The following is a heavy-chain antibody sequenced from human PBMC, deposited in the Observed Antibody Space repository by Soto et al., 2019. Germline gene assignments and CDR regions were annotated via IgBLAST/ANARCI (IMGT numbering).Heavy chain of an antibody. CDR3: VKDDRILGRRYFDL. J-gene: IGHJ2*01. CDR1: GFTFSDCA. V-gene: IGHV3-23*01. D-gene: IGHD2-15*01. Sequence: GGSLRLSCEASGFTFSDCAMSWVRQAPGKGLEWVSGISGTGRSTFYADSVKDRFTISRDNSKNTVYLQMNSLRVEDTAVYYCVKDDRILGRRYFDLWGRGTLVTVSS. CDR2: ISGTGRST.